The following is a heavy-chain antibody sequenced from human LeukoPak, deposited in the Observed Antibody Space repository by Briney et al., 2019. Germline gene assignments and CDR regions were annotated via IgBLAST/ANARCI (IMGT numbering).Heavy chain of an antibody. CDR2: IYTSGST. D-gene: IGHD2-21*02. CDR3: ARDFTCGGDCYRFDY. J-gene: IGHJ4*02. Sequence: SETLSLTCTVSGGSISSYYWSWIRQPAGKGLEWIGRIYTSGSTNYNPSLKRRVTMSVDTSKNQFSLKLSSVTAADTAVYYCARDFTCGGDCYRFDYWGQGTLVTVSS. CDR1: GGSISSYY. V-gene: IGHV4-4*07.